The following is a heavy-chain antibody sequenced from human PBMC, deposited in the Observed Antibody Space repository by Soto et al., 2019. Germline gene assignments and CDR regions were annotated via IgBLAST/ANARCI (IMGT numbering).Heavy chain of an antibody. Sequence: PSETLSPTCTVSGGSISSGVYYWIWIRQHPGKGLEWIGYIYYSRSTYYNPSLKSRVTISVDTSKNQFSLKLSSVTAADTAVYYCARRRPVRGQGCYFDYWGQGTLVTV. J-gene: IGHJ4*02. CDR2: IYYSRST. CDR1: GGSISSGVYY. CDR3: ARRRPVRGQGCYFDY. V-gene: IGHV4-31*03. D-gene: IGHD3-10*02.